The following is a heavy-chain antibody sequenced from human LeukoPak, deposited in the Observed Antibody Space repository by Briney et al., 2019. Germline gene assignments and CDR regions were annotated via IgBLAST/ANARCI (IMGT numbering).Heavy chain of an antibody. Sequence: PSQTLSLTCPVTGGSISSGGYSWSWIRQPPGKGLEWIGYIYHSGSTYYNPSLKSRVTIPVDRSKNQYSLKVSSVTDADTAGYYCARRLLFWFGEERSVAYELWGPGTIVTVSS. V-gene: IGHV4-30-2*01. D-gene: IGHD3-10*01. J-gene: IGHJ3*01. CDR2: IYHSGST. CDR3: ARRLLFWFGEERSVAYEL. CDR1: GGSISSGGYS.